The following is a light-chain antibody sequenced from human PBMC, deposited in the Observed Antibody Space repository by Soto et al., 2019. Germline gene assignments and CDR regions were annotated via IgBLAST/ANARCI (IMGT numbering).Light chain of an antibody. CDR3: QQYGSSGT. CDR1: QSVSNNY. CDR2: GAS. Sequence: DIVLTHSLGTLSLSPGENATLSCLASQSVSNNYLAWYQQKPGQAPRLLIYGASNRATGIPDRFSGSGSGTDFTLTISRLEPEDFAVYYCQQYGSSGTFGQGTKVDI. J-gene: IGKJ1*01. V-gene: IGKV3-20*01.